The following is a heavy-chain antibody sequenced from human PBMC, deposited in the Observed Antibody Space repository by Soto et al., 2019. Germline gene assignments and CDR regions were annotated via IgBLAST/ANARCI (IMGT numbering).Heavy chain of an antibody. Sequence: PVKVSCKASGGTFSSYAISWVRQAPGQGLEWMGGIIPIFGTANYAQKFQGRVTITADESTSTAYMELSSLRSEDTAVYYCARDYYGSGSYPFPPGRSVDDYYFDYWGQGTLVTVSS. V-gene: IGHV1-69*13. CDR1: GGTFSSYA. D-gene: IGHD3-10*01. CDR3: ARDYYGSGSYPFPPGRSVDDYYFDY. J-gene: IGHJ4*02. CDR2: IIPIFGTA.